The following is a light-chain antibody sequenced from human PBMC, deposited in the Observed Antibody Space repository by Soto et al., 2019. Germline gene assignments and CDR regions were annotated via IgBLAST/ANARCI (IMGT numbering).Light chain of an antibody. CDR1: QSVGNS. V-gene: IGKV1-5*01. J-gene: IGKJ4*02. Sequence: DIQMTQSPSTLSASVGDRVSITCRASQSVGNSLAWYQQGPGKAPKLLIFDASTLESGVPSKFSGSGSDTEFTFTISSLQPDDSATYYCQQYNTYGLTFGGGTKVDI. CDR3: QQYNTYGLT. CDR2: DAS.